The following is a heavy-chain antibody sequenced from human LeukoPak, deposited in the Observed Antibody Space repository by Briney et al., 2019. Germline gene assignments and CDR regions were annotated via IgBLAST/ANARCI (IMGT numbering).Heavy chain of an antibody. CDR3: ARRAGAYSHPYDY. D-gene: IGHD4/OR15-4a*01. Sequence: QPGGSLRLSCAASGFTFSNHAMHWVRQAPGKGLEWVTLVWYDGSRKYYADSVKGRFTISRDNSKNSVYLRLNSLRPEDTAVYYCARRAGAYSHPYDYWGQGTLVTVSS. J-gene: IGHJ4*02. CDR1: GFTFSNHA. CDR2: VWYDGSRK. V-gene: IGHV3-30*19.